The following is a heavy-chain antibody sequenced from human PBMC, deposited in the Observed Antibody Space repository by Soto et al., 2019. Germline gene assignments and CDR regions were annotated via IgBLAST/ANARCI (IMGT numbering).Heavy chain of an antibody. Sequence: PGCSLKLSSTASGSGFSTLAMHWILQPPGKGLEWVAVVFNDESSISYADSVKGRFTISRDNSRNTLYLQMTSLRLEDTALYYCATGAAYYYDTSRYWGQGTLVTVSS. CDR1: GSGFSTLA. CDR2: VFNDESSI. D-gene: IGHD3-22*01. J-gene: IGHJ4*02. V-gene: IGHV3-30-3*01. CDR3: ATGAAYYYDTSRY.